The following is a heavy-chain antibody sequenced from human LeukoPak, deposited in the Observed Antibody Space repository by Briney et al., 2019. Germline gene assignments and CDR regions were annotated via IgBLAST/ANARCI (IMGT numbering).Heavy chain of an antibody. J-gene: IGHJ4*02. Sequence: ASVKVSCKASGYTFTSYGISWVRQAPGQGLEWMGWISAYNGNTNYAQKLQGRVTMTTDTSTSTAYMELRSLRSDDTAVYYCASGPRTWIQLWSSLDYWGQGTLVTVSS. V-gene: IGHV1-18*01. D-gene: IGHD5-18*01. CDR3: ASGPRTWIQLWSSLDY. CDR2: ISAYNGNT. CDR1: GYTFTSYG.